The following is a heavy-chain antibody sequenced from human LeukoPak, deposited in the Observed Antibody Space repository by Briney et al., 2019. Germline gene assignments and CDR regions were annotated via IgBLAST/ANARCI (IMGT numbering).Heavy chain of an antibody. CDR1: GYTFTNYG. Sequence: ASVKVSCKAPGYTFTNYGISWVRQAPGQGLEWMGWSSAYKGNTNYAQKFQGRVTMTTDTSTSTAYMELRSLRSDDTAIYYCARDRSDFWSGYQLDYWGQGTLVTVSS. CDR3: ARDRSDFWSGYQLDY. D-gene: IGHD3-3*01. V-gene: IGHV1-18*01. CDR2: SSAYKGNT. J-gene: IGHJ4*02.